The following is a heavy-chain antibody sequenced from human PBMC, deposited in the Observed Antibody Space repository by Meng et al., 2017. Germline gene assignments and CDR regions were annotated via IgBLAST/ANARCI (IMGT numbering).Heavy chain of an antibody. CDR1: GFTFRKHW. CDR3: ARSDWFDP. CDR2: IKPDGTMT. J-gene: IGHJ5*02. V-gene: IGHV3-74*01. Sequence: EVRRVECVGGVVLAGVSLRLFCTDSGFTFRKHWMHWVRQAPGRGLVWVSRIKPDGTMTVYADSVKGRFTISRDNAKNTLYLQMNSLRSDDTAVYYCARSDWFDPWGQGTLVTVSS.